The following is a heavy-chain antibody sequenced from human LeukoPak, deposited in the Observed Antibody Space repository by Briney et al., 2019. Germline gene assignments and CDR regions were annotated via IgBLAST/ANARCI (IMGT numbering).Heavy chain of an antibody. CDR3: ARHRFASPLDS. CDR1: GFTFSSYA. J-gene: IGHJ4*02. CDR2: ISYDGSNK. D-gene: IGHD2-21*01. Sequence: PGGSLRLSCAASGFTFSSYAMSCVRQAPGKGLEWVAVISYDGSNKYYADSVKGRFTISRDNSKNTLYLQMNSLRAEDTAVYYCARHRFASPLDSWGQGTLVTVSS. V-gene: IGHV3-30-3*01.